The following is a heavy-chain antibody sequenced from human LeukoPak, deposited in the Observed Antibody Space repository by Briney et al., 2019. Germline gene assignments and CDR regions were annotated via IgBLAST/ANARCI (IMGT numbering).Heavy chain of an antibody. V-gene: IGHV3-23*01. Sequence: GGSLTLTCAASGFTFSSYALSWVRQPPGKGLEWVSAINGSGGSTYYPDSVNGRFTISIHNYKHTLYLQINSLTADDTPVYYFAKVKPKAVAAAGFDYWGEGTLVSVSS. CDR2: INGSGGST. CDR1: GFTFSSYA. J-gene: IGHJ4*02. CDR3: AKVKPKAVAAAGFDY. D-gene: IGHD6-13*01.